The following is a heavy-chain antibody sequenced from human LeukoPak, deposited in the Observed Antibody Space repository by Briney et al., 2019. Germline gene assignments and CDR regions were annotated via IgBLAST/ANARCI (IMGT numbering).Heavy chain of an antibody. Sequence: SETLSLTCTVSGGSISSYYWSWIRQPPGKGLEWIGYIYTSGSTNYNPSLKSRVTISVDTSKNQFSLKLSSVTAADTAVYYCARRRSASAMVMDYWGQGTLVTVSS. CDR2: IYTSGST. V-gene: IGHV4-4*09. J-gene: IGHJ4*02. D-gene: IGHD5-18*01. CDR3: ARRRSASAMVMDY. CDR1: GGSISSYY.